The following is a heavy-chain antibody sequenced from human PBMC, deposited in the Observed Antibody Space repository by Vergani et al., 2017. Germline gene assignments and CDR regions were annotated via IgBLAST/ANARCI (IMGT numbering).Heavy chain of an antibody. CDR3: ARSITIFGVAQVDAFDI. J-gene: IGHJ3*02. CDR1: GFTFSSYD. D-gene: IGHD3-3*01. CDR2: IGTAGDT. V-gene: IGHV3-13*01. Sequence: EVQLVESGGGLVQPGGSLRLSCAASGFTFSSYDMHWVRQATGKGLEWVAAIGTAGDTYYPGSVKGRFTISRENAKNSLYLQMNSLRAGDTAVYYCARSITIFGVAQVDAFDIWGQGTMVTVSS.